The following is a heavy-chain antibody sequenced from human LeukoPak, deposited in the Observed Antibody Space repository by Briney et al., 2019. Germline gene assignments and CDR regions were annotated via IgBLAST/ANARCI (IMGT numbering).Heavy chain of an antibody. CDR1: GFTVSSNY. V-gene: IGHV3-53*01. J-gene: IGHJ4*02. CDR3: ARLKSQNYFDS. CDR2: IYTGGGT. Sequence: GGSLRLSCAASGFTVSSNYMTWVRQAPGKGLEWVSVIYTGGGTYYADSVKGRFTVSRDNSKNTLYLQLNGLRAEDTAVYYCARLKSQNYFDSWGRGTLVTVSS.